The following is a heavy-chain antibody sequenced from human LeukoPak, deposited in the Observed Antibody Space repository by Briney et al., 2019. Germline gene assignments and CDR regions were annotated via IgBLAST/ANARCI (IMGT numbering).Heavy chain of an antibody. CDR2: ISSSSSYT. CDR3: ARVDCSSTSCFAFDY. V-gene: IGHV3-11*06. J-gene: IGHJ4*02. Sequence: GGSLRLSCAASGFTFSDYYMSWIRQASGKGLEWVSYISSSSSYTNYADSVKGRFTISRDNAKNSLYLQMNSLRAEDTAVYYCARVDCSSTSCFAFDYWGQGTLVTVSS. D-gene: IGHD2-2*01. CDR1: GFTFSDYY.